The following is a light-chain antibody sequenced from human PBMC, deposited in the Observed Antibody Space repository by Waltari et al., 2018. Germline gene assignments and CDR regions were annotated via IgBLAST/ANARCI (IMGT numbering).Light chain of an antibody. Sequence: SYDLTPPSSVSVSPGQTARITCSGDILAKKYGRWFQQKPGQAPVQVIYKDNERPSGIPERFSGSSSGTTVTLTISGAHVDDEADYYCYSAADNAVGVFGGGTKLTV. CDR3: YSAADNAVGV. J-gene: IGLJ3*02. CDR2: KDN. CDR1: ILAKKY. V-gene: IGLV3-27*01.